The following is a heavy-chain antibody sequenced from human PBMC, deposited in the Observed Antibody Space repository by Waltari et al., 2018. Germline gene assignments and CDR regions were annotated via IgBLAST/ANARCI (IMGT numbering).Heavy chain of an antibody. CDR2: INQDGSGR. V-gene: IGHV3-7*01. D-gene: IGHD3-10*01. J-gene: IGHJ5*02. CDR1: GFTFSNYW. CDR3: ARGDSDFREGAS. Sequence: EVRLVESGGGLVQPGGSLRLSWSTSGFTFSNYWMSWVRQAPGKGLEWVANINQDGSGRYHVDSVKGRFTISRDNAMNSLHLQMNSLRAEDTAVYYCARGDSDFREGASWGQGTLVTVSS.